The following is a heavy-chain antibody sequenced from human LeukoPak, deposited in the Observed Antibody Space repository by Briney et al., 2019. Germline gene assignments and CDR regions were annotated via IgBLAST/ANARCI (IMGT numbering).Heavy chain of an antibody. D-gene: IGHD1-26*01. CDR3: ARTPTESLWFDP. Sequence: SETLTLTCTVSGGSISSYYWSWIRQPPGKGLEWIGYIYYSGSTNYNPSLKSRVTISVDTSKNQVSLKLSSVTAADTAVYYCARTPTESLWFDPWGQGTLVTVSS. CDR1: GGSISSYY. V-gene: IGHV4-59*01. CDR2: IYYSGST. J-gene: IGHJ5*02.